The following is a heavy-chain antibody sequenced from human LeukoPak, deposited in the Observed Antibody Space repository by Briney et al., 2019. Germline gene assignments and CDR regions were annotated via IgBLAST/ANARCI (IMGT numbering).Heavy chain of an antibody. D-gene: IGHD4-11*01. Sequence: GRSLRLSCVASGITFSSFGMNWVRQAPGKGLEWVAFIWYDGSNEYYADSVRGRFTISRDNSKNTLYLQMNSLRGEDTAVYYCARDSPVTAGPFDPWGQGTLVTVSS. CDR1: GITFSSFG. J-gene: IGHJ5*02. V-gene: IGHV3-33*01. CDR2: IWYDGSNE. CDR3: ARDSPVTAGPFDP.